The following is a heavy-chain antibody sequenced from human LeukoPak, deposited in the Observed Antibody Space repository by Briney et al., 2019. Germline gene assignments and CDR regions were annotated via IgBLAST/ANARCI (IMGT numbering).Heavy chain of an antibody. CDR1: GYTFTNYW. D-gene: IGHD1-20*01. CDR3: VRNLTV. V-gene: IGHV5-51*01. J-gene: IGHJ4*02. CDR2: IYPGDSDT. Sequence: GEPLKISCKGSGYTFTNYWIGWVRQMSGKGLEWMGIIYPGDSDTTYSPSFQGQVTISADKSISTAYLQWNSLKASDTAMYYCVRNLTVWGQGTLVTVSS.